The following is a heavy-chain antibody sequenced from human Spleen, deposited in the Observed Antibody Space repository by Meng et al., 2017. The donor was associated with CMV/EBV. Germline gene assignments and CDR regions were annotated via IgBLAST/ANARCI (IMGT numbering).Heavy chain of an antibody. CDR2: ISSGGGFI. J-gene: IGHJ4*02. CDR1: GFTFSDYT. CDR3: ASPTLRWLNYYDSSGYFDY. D-gene: IGHD3-22*01. Sequence: GESLKISCAASGFTFSDYTMTWVRQAPGKGLEWVSSISSGGGFIYSADSLKGRFTISRDNSKNTLYLQMNSLRAEDTAVYYCASPTLRWLNYYDSSGYFDYWGQGTLVTVPQ. V-gene: IGHV3-21*01.